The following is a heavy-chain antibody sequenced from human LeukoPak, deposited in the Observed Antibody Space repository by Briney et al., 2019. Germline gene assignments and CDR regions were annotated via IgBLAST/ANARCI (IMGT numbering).Heavy chain of an antibody. J-gene: IGHJ4*02. CDR2: INPTGSST. Sequence: GASVKVYCKASGYTFSSYYTHWVRQAPGQGLEWVGLINPTGSSTNYAQKFRGRVTMTRDASTSTVYMDLNSLTSEDTAVYYCAREASGGYFDYWGQGTLVTVSS. CDR3: AREASGGYFDY. D-gene: IGHD4-23*01. CDR1: GYTFSSYY. V-gene: IGHV1-46*01.